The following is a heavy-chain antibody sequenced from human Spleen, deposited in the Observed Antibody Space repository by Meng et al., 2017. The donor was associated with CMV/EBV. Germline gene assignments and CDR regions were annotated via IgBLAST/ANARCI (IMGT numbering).Heavy chain of an antibody. D-gene: IGHD1-7*01. CDR3: ARCSEWDWNYVSGGGDY. V-gene: IGHV3-21*01. CDR1: LSFSGYS. CDR2: ISGSGAYM. J-gene: IGHJ4*02. Sequence: LSFSGYSMTWVRQAPGEGLEWVSSISGSGAYMYHADSVRGRFTISRDNAKNSLYLQMDNLRAEDTAVYYCARCSEWDWNYVSGGGDYWGQGTLVTVSS.